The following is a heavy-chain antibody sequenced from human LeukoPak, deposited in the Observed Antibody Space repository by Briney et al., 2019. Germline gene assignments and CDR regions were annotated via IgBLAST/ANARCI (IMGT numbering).Heavy chain of an antibody. V-gene: IGHV3-7*05. CDR1: GFTFSSYW. CDR3: ARGAGYCTRTGCYGSDWFDS. Sequence: GGSLRLSCATSGFTFSSYWMSWVRQAPGKGLEWVANIYKDGSEKYYVDSVKGRFTISRDNAKNSLYLQMNSLRAEDTAVYYCARGAGYCTRTGCYGSDWFDSWGQGALVTVSS. J-gene: IGHJ5*01. D-gene: IGHD2-2*01. CDR2: IYKDGSEK.